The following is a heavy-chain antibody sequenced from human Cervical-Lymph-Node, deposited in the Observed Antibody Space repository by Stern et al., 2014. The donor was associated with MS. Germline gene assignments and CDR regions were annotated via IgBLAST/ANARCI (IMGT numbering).Heavy chain of an antibody. D-gene: IGHD1-1*01. CDR2: IIPVVGTA. Sequence: VQLVESGAEVRKPGSSVKVSCKASGGTFSRYGISWVRQAPGQGLEWMGGIIPVVGTADYAEQFQGRVTITADGSTSTAYMELSSLTSADTAVYYCARGPYNRDFFEYWGQGTLVTVSS. CDR1: GGTFSRYG. V-gene: IGHV1-69*01. J-gene: IGHJ4*02. CDR3: ARGPYNRDFFEY.